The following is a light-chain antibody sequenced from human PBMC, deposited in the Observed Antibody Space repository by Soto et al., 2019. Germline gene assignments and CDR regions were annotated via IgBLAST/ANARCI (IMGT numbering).Light chain of an antibody. CDR1: SSDVGSYDR. J-gene: IGLJ1*01. CDR2: EVN. CDR3: TSYTSSNTFV. Sequence: QSVLTQPPSVSGSPGQSVTISCTGTSSDVGSYDRVSWYQQPPGTAPKLMISEVNNRPSGVPDRFSGSKSGNTASLTISGLQAEDEADYYCTSYTSSNTFVFGTGTKLTVL. V-gene: IGLV2-18*02.